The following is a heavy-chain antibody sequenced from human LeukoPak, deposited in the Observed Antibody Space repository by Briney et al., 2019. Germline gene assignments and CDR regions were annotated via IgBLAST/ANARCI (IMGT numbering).Heavy chain of an antibody. J-gene: IGHJ4*02. CDR3: ARGAWYYDSSGYFLDC. Sequence: EASVKVSCKASGGTFSSYAISWVRQAPGQGLEWTGRIIPILGIANYAQKFQGRVTMTRDMSTSTVYMELSSLRSEDTAVYYCARGAWYYDSSGYFLDCWGQGTLVTVSS. CDR1: GGTFSSYA. CDR2: IIPILGIA. D-gene: IGHD3-22*01. V-gene: IGHV1-69*04.